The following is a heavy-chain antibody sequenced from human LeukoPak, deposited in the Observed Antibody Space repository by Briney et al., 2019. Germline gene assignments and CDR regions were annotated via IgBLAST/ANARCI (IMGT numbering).Heavy chain of an antibody. V-gene: IGHV1-2*02. CDR2: INPNSGGT. D-gene: IGHD6-6*01. J-gene: IGHJ4*02. CDR3: ARAGTSSSPLHFDY. CDR1: GGTFSSYA. Sequence: ASVKVSCKASGGTFSSYAISWVRQAPGQGLDYMGWINPNSGGTNYAQKFQGRVTMTRDTSINTAYMELSSLKSDDTAVYYCARAGTSSSPLHFDYWGQGTLVTVSS.